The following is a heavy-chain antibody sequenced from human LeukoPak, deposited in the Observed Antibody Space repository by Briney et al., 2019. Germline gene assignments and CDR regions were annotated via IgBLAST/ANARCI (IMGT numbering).Heavy chain of an antibody. CDR3: TTSLYYSDSVLYFH. CDR1: GFTFSSYD. Sequence: GGSLRLSCAASGFTFSSYDMSWVRQAPGKGLEWVSTISGSGGSTDYADSVKGRFTISRDNSKNTLYLQMNSLRAEDTAVYYCTTSLYYSDSVLYFHWGQGALVTVSS. J-gene: IGHJ4*02. D-gene: IGHD3-22*01. V-gene: IGHV3-23*01. CDR2: ISGSGGST.